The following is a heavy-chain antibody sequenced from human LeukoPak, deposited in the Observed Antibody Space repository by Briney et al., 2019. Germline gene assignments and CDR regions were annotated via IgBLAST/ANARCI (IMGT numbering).Heavy chain of an antibody. V-gene: IGHV4-39*01. CDR2: IYYNGNT. CDR1: GVSISSRTYY. D-gene: IGHD3-22*01. CDR3: ARLNYESTRNDLDY. J-gene: IGHJ4*02. Sequence: SETLSLTCTVSGVSISSRTYYWGWIRQRPGEGLEWIGSIYYNGNTFYNPSLKSRLTISVDTSKNQFSLDLRFVTAADTAVYYCARLNYESTRNDLDYWGQGTLVTVSS.